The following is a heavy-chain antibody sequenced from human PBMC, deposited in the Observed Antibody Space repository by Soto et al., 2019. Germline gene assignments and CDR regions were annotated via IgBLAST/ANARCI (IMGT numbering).Heavy chain of an antibody. Sequence: SGTLSLKCNVSGGAIPGYYWNWIRQPPGKGLEWIGYVYFSGSTKYNHSLKSRVTILVDMSKNQFSLRLTSVTSADTAVYYCSRERGAVASTADAFDIWGQGPMVTVSS. CDR2: VYFSGST. CDR1: GGAIPGYY. CDR3: SRERGAVASTADAFDI. V-gene: IGHV4-59*01. J-gene: IGHJ3*02. D-gene: IGHD6-19*01.